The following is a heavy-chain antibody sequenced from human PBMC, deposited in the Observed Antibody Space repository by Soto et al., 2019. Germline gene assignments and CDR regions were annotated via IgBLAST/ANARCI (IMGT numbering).Heavy chain of an antibody. CDR2: IYYRGST. CDR3: ARAREGQPWLVLNWFDP. V-gene: IGHV4-39*01. Sequence: SETLSLTCTVSGGSISSSSYYWGWIRQPPGKGLEWIGSIYYRGSTYYNPSLKSRVTISVDTSKNQFSLKLSSVSAADTAVYYCARAREGQPWLVLNWFDPWRQGTLVSVSS. D-gene: IGHD6-19*01. J-gene: IGHJ5*02. CDR1: GGSISSSSYY.